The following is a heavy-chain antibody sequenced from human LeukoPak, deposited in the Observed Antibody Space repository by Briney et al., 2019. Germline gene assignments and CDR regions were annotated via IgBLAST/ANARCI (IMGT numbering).Heavy chain of an antibody. J-gene: IGHJ6*02. V-gene: IGHV4-34*01. CDR1: GGSFSGYY. CDR3: ARVSPRDYVLSFYYYYGMDV. CDR2: INHSGST. D-gene: IGHD4-17*01. Sequence: SETLSLTCAVYGGSFSGYYCSWIRQPPGKGLEWIGEINHSGSTNYNPSLKSRVTISVDTSKNQFSLKLSSVTAADTAVYYCARVSPRDYVLSFYYYYGMDVWGQGTTVTVSS.